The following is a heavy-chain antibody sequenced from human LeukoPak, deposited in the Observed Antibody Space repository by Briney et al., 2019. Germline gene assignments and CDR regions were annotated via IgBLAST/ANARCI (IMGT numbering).Heavy chain of an antibody. J-gene: IGHJ5*02. CDR2: IYYSGST. Sequence: PSETLSLTCTVSGGSISSGGYYWSWIRQHPGKGLEWIGYIYYSGSTNYNPSLKSRVTMSVDTSKNQFSLKLSSVTAADTAVYYCAREDDYSNYWFDPWGQGTLVTVSS. V-gene: IGHV4-61*08. D-gene: IGHD4-11*01. CDR3: AREDDYSNYWFDP. CDR1: GGSISSGGYY.